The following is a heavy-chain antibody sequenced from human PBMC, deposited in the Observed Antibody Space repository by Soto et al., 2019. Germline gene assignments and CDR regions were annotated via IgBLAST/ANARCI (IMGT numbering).Heavy chain of an antibody. V-gene: IGHV1-2*04. J-gene: IGHJ6*02. Sequence: VRQAPGQGLEWMGWINPNSGGTNYAQKFQGWVTMTRDTSISTAYMELSRLRSDDTAVYYCARALRGYSYGLGYYYGMDVWGQGTTVTV. CDR3: ARALRGYSYGLGYYYGMDV. D-gene: IGHD5-18*01. CDR2: INPNSGGT.